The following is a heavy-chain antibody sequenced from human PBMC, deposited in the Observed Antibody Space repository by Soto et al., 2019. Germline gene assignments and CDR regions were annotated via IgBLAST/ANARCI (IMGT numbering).Heavy chain of an antibody. D-gene: IGHD3-16*02. CDR2: ISYDGSNK. Sequence: QVQLVESGGGVVQPGRSLRLSCAASGFTFSSYGMHWVRQAPGKGLEWVAVISYDGSNKYYADSVKGRFIISRDNSKNTLYLQMNSLRAEDTAVYYCAKGRVWGSYRRNWFDPWGQGTLVTVSS. J-gene: IGHJ5*02. V-gene: IGHV3-30*18. CDR1: GFTFSSYG. CDR3: AKGRVWGSYRRNWFDP.